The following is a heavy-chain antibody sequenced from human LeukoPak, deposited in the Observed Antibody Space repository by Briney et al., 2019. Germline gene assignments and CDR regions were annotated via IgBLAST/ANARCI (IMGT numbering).Heavy chain of an antibody. CDR1: GGSISSSNW. Sequence: SETLSLTCAVSGGSISSSNWWSWVRQPPGKGLEWIGEIYHSGSTNYNPSLKSRVTISVDKSKNQFSLKLSSVTAADTAVYYCTRGEHLYYYYGMDVWGQGTTVTVSS. CDR2: IYHSGST. V-gene: IGHV4-4*02. J-gene: IGHJ6*02. D-gene: IGHD1-26*01. CDR3: TRGEHLYYYYGMDV.